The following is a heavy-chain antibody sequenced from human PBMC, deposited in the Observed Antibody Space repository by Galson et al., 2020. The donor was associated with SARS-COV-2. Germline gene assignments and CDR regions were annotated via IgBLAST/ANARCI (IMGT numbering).Heavy chain of an antibody. D-gene: IGHD6-19*01. CDR1: GFSLSNARMG. CDR2: IFSNDEK. CDR3: ARIRHSSGWYFGPGPGGNPIDP. Sequence: SGPTLVKPTETLTLTCTVSGFSLSNARMGVSWIRQPPGKALEWLAHIFSNDEKSYSTSLKSRLTISKDTSKSQVVLTMTNMDPVDTATYYCARIRHSSGWYFGPGPGGNPIDPWGQGTLVTVSS. V-gene: IGHV2-26*01. J-gene: IGHJ5*02.